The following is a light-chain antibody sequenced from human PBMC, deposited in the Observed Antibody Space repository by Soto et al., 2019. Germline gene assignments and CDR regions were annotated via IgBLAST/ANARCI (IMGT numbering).Light chain of an antibody. CDR1: QSVSTF. Sequence: EIVLTQSPASLSLSPGERATLSCRASQSVSTFLAWYQQKPGQAPRLLIYDASNRATATPARFSGSGSGTDFTLTISSLQPEDFAVYFCQQRYNWPLTFGGGTKVDI. CDR2: DAS. J-gene: IGKJ4*01. CDR3: QQRYNWPLT. V-gene: IGKV3-11*01.